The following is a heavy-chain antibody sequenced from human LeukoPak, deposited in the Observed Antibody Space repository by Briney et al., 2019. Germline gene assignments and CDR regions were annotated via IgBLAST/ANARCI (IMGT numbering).Heavy chain of an antibody. V-gene: IGHV1-18*01. Sequence: ASVKVSCKASGYTFTSYGISWVRQAPGQGLEWMGWISAYNGNTNYAQKLQGRVTMTTDTSTSTAYMELRSLRSDDTAVYYCARDGAYSSSTSCYFKFSYYYYYGMDVWGQGTTVTVSS. D-gene: IGHD2-2*01. CDR1: GYTFTSYG. CDR2: ISAYNGNT. CDR3: ARDGAYSSSTSCYFKFSYYYYYGMDV. J-gene: IGHJ6*02.